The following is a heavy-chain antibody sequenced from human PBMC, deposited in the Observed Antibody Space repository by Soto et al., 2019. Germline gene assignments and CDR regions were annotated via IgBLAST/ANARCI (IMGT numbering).Heavy chain of an antibody. CDR2: IYHSGGT. J-gene: IGHJ5*02. CDR3: AGYNWNYYFDP. CDR1: GGSVRDGSYY. V-gene: IGHV4-61*01. Sequence: SETLSLTCTVSGGSVRDGSYYWAWLRQPPGKGLEWIGHIYHSGGTIYNPSLKSRVTISIDTSKSQFSLNLNSMTAADTAVYYCAGYNWNYYFDPWGQGTLVNVSS. D-gene: IGHD1-7*01.